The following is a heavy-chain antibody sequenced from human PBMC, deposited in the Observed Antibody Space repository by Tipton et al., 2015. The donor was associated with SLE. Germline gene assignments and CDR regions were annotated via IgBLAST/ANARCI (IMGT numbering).Heavy chain of an antibody. J-gene: IGHJ3*02. Sequence: TLSLTCEVSGYSISSAYYWGWIRQPPGKGLEWIGNVYHNGDTHYNPSLKSRVTMSVDSPRNQFSLRLTSVTVADTAVYYCATTVTTTASYGAFDIWGQGTSVTVSS. D-gene: IGHD4-17*01. CDR3: ATTVTTTASYGAFDI. CDR2: VYHNGDT. V-gene: IGHV4-38-2*01. CDR1: GYSISSAYY.